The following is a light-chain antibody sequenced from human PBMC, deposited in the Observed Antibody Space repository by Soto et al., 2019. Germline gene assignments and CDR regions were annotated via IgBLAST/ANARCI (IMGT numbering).Light chain of an antibody. V-gene: IGKV3D-20*02. J-gene: IGKJ1*01. CDR1: QSVSSSY. CDR2: GAS. Sequence: IVLTQSPGTLSLSPGEGATLCCRASQSVSSSYIAWYQQRPGQTPSLLIYGASARATGIPDRFSGSGSGTDFTLTISSLEPEDFAVYYCQQRSNWTFGQGTKVDIK. CDR3: QQRSNWT.